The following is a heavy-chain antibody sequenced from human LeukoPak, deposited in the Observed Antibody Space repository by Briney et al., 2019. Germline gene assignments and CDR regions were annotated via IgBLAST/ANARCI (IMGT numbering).Heavy chain of an antibody. V-gene: IGHV3-23*01. CDR2: ISGSGGST. Sequence: ETLSLTCTVSGGSISSSSYYWGWIRQPPGKGLEWVSAISGSGGSTYYADSVKGRFTISRDNSKNTLYLQMSSLRAEDTAVYYCAKARFLEWLYSPDAFDIWGQGTMVTVSS. J-gene: IGHJ3*02. CDR1: GGSISSSSYY. D-gene: IGHD3-3*01. CDR3: AKARFLEWLYSPDAFDI.